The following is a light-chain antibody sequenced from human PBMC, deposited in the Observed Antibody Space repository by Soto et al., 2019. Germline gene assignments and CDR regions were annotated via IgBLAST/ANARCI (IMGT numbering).Light chain of an antibody. V-gene: IGKV1-9*01. CDR3: QQLHTYLLT. CDR1: QAIGTY. CDR2: AAS. J-gene: IGKJ4*01. Sequence: DIQLTQSPSFLSASIGDTVTITCRASQAIGTYLAWYQQKPGKAPNLLVYAASTLHSGVPSRFTGSGSGTEFTLTITSLQPEDVAPCYCQQLHTYLLTFGGGTKVQIK.